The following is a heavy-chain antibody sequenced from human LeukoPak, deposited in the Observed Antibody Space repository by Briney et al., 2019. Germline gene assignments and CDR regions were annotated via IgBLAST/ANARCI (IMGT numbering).Heavy chain of an antibody. V-gene: IGHV3-9*01. J-gene: IGHJ3*02. D-gene: IGHD3-22*01. CDR2: ISWNSGSI. Sequence: GGSLRLSCAASGFTFDDYAMPWVRQAPGKGLEWVSGISWNSGSIGYADSVKGRFTISRDNAKNSLYLQMNSLRAEDTALYYCAKGRNYYDILDAFDIWGQGTMVTVSS. CDR1: GFTFDDYA. CDR3: AKGRNYYDILDAFDI.